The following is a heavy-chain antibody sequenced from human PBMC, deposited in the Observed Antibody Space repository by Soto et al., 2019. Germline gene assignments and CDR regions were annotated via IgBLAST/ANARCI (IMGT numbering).Heavy chain of an antibody. CDR1: GYTFTGYY. Sequence: GASVKVSCKASGYTFTGYYIHWVRQAPGQGLEWMGWINPNSGGTNYAQKFQGWVTMTRDTSISTAYMELSRLRSDDTAVYYCARDSLPYIVATTEIGYFDYWGQGTLVTVSS. J-gene: IGHJ4*02. CDR3: ARDSLPYIVATTEIGYFDY. D-gene: IGHD5-12*01. V-gene: IGHV1-2*04. CDR2: INPNSGGT.